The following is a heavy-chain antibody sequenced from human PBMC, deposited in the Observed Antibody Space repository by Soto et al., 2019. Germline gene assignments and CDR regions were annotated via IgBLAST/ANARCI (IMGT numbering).Heavy chain of an antibody. CDR3: AKDGLRDYSY. CDR1: GFTVSSYA. Sequence: GSLRLSCAGSGFTVSSYAMSWVRQAPGKGLEWVSAISGSGGSTYYADSVKGRFTISRDNSKNTLYLQMNSLRAEDTAVSYCAKDGLRDYSYWGPGTLVTVSS. V-gene: IGHV3-23*01. CDR2: ISGSGGST. J-gene: IGHJ4*02. D-gene: IGHD4-17*01.